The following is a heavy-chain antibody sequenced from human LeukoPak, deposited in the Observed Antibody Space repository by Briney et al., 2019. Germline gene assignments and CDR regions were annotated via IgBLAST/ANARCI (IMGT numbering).Heavy chain of an antibody. CDR2: ISAYNGIT. V-gene: IGHV1-18*01. D-gene: IGHD3-22*01. Sequence: ASVKVSCKASGYTFTSYGISWVRQAPGQGLEWMGWISAYNGITNYAQKLQGRVTMTTDTSTSTAYMELRSLRSDDTAVYYCATGDYYDSSGYYVHWGQGTLVTVSS. CDR3: ATGDYYDSSGYYVH. CDR1: GYTFTSYG. J-gene: IGHJ4*02.